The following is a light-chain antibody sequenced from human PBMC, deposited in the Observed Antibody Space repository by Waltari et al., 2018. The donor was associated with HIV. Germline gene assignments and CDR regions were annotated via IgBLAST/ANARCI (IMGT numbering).Light chain of an antibody. CDR2: QDT. CDR3: QSADSSGTWV. V-gene: IGLV3-25*03. Sequence: SFELTQPPSVSVSPAQTARITCSGDALPKQFAYWYQQKPGQAPVLIIYQDTERPAGIPERFSGSSSGTRVTLTVSGVQAEDEADYYCQSADSSGTWVFGGGTKLTVL. CDR1: ALPKQF. J-gene: IGLJ3*02.